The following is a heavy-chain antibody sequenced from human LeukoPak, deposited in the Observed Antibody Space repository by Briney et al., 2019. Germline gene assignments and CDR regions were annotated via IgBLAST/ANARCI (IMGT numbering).Heavy chain of an antibody. J-gene: IGHJ4*02. D-gene: IGHD5-18*01. Sequence: SETLSLTCTVYGGSFSGYYWRWIRQPPGKGLEWIGEINHSGSTNYNPSLKSRVIISVDTSKNQFSLKLSSVTAADTAVYYCARGGGSGTALVQKFDYRGQGTLVTVSS. V-gene: IGHV4-34*01. CDR2: INHSGST. CDR3: ARGGGSGTALVQKFDY. CDR1: GGSFSGYY.